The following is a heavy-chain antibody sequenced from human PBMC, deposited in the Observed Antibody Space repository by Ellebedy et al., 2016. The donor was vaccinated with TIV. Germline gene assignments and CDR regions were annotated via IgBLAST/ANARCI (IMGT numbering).Heavy chain of an antibody. CDR3: ARDSGYDWAFHY. CDR2: IHGDDKP. V-gene: IGHV3-53*01. D-gene: IGHD5-12*01. Sequence: GESLKISXVASGFTVSSNYMCWVRQAPGKGLEWVSAIHGDDKPYYADSVRGRFTISRNNAKNTVHLQMNSLRAEDTAVYYCARDSGYDWAFHYWGQGTLVTVSS. CDR1: GFTVSSNY. J-gene: IGHJ4*02.